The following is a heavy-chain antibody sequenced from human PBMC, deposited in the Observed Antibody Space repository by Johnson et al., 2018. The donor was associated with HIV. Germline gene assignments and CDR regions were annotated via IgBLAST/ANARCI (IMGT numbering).Heavy chain of an antibody. Sequence: MQLVESGGGLIQPGGSLRLSCAASGFTVSNNYMTWVRQAPGKGLEWVSVIYSGVSTYYADSVMGLFIISRDNSKNTLYLQMNSLRAEDTAVYYCAKGPNGQLYDAFHIWGQGTMVTVSS. D-gene: IGHD6-6*01. CDR3: AKGPNGQLYDAFHI. CDR1: GFTVSNNY. J-gene: IGHJ3*02. CDR2: IYSGVST. V-gene: IGHV3-53*01.